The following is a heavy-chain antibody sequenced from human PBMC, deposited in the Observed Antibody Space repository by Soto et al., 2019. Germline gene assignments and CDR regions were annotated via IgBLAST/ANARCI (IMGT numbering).Heavy chain of an antibody. CDR3: ARRGIAVPWFDP. CDR1: GGSISSSSYY. D-gene: IGHD6-19*01. J-gene: IGHJ5*02. V-gene: IGHV4-39*01. CDR2: IYYSGST. Sequence: QLQLQESGPGLVKPSETLSLTCTVSGGSISSSSYYWGWIRQPPGKGLEWIGSIYYSGSTYYNPSLKSRVTISVDTSKNQFSLKLSSVTAADTAVYYCARRGIAVPWFDPWGQGTLVTVSS.